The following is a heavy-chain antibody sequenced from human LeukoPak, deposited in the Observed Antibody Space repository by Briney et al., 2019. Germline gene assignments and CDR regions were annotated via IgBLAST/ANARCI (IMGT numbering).Heavy chain of an antibody. V-gene: IGHV4-39*01. CDR3: AQRDGYNYRFTFDY. Sequence: SETLFLTCTVSGGSISSSSYYWGWIRQPPGKGLEWIGSIYYSGSTYYNPSLKSRVTISVDTSKNQFSLKLSSVTAADTAVYYCAQRDGYNYRFTFDYWGQGTLVTVSS. CDR1: GGSISSSSYY. J-gene: IGHJ4*02. CDR2: IYYSGST. D-gene: IGHD5-24*01.